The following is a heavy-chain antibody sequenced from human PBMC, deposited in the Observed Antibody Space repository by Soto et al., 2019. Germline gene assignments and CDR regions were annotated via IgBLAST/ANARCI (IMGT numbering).Heavy chain of an antibody. CDR2: INPNSGGT. J-gene: IGHJ4*02. CDR3: AREDCTNGVCYKAFDY. Sequence: APVKVSGKASGYTFTGYYMHWVRQAPGQGLEWMGWINPNSGGTNYAQKFQGWVTITRDTSISTAYMELSRLRSDDTAVYYCAREDCTNGVCYKAFDYWGQGTLVTVSS. D-gene: IGHD2-8*01. V-gene: IGHV1-2*04. CDR1: GYTFTGYY.